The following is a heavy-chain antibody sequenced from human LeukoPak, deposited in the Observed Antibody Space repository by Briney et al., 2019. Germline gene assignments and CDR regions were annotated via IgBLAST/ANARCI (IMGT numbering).Heavy chain of an antibody. D-gene: IGHD3-9*01. CDR3: ARTYYDILTGYLPDY. V-gene: IGHV4-34*09. CDR1: GGSFSGYY. CDR2: INHSGST. Sequence: SETLSLTCAVYGGSFSGYYWSWIRQPPGKGLEWIGEINHSGSTYYNPSLKSRVTISVDTSKNQFSLKLSSVTAADTAVYYCARTYYDILTGYLPDYWGQGTLVTVSS. J-gene: IGHJ4*02.